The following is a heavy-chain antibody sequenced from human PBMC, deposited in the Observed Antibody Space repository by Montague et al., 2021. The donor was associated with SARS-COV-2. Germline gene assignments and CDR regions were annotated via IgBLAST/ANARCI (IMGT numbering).Heavy chain of an antibody. CDR2: NT. CDR3: SRAQYYYDSSGYYPAY. V-gene: IGHV1-8*01. J-gene: IGHJ4*02. Sequence: NTCYAQKFQDRVTMTRNTSISTAYMELNSLRSEDTAVYYCSRAQYYYDSSGYYPAYWGQGTLVTVSS. D-gene: IGHD3-22*01.